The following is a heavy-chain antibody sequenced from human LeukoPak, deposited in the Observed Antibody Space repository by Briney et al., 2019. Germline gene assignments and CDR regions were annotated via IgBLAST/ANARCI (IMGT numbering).Heavy chain of an antibody. Sequence: SQTLSLTCAVSGGSISSGSYSWSWIRQPPGKGLEWIGYIYHSGSTYYNPSLKSRATISVDRSKNQFSLKLSSVTAADTAVYYCARGGIAAANDAFDIWGQGTMVTVSS. CDR3: ARGGIAAANDAFDI. CDR2: IYHSGST. V-gene: IGHV4-30-2*01. J-gene: IGHJ3*02. CDR1: GGSISSGSYS. D-gene: IGHD6-13*01.